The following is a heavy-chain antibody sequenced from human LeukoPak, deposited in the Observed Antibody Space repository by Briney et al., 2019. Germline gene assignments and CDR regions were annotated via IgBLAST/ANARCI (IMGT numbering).Heavy chain of an antibody. J-gene: IGHJ5*02. CDR1: GCTFTSYG. CDR3: ARAMSGYSYGWFDP. Sequence: ASVKVSCKASGCTFTSYGISWVRQAPGQGLEWMGWISAYNGNTNYAQKLQGRVTMTTDTSTSTAYMELRSLRSDDTAVYYCARAMSGYSYGWFDPWGQGTLVTVSS. CDR2: ISAYNGNT. V-gene: IGHV1-18*01. D-gene: IGHD5-18*01.